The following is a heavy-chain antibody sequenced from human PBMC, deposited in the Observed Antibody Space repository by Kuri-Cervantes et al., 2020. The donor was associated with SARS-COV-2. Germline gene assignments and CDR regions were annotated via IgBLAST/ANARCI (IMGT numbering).Heavy chain of an antibody. CDR3: AKDVINGGQWLVGGFDY. CDR1: GFTFSDYY. CDR2: ISGSGGST. D-gene: IGHD6-19*01. V-gene: IGHV3-23*01. Sequence: GGSLRLSCAASGFTFSDYYMSWIRQAPGKGLEWVSAISGSGGSTYYADSVKGRFTISRDNSKNTLYLQMNSLRAEDTAVYYCAKDVINGGQWLVGGFDYWGQGTLVTVSS. J-gene: IGHJ4*02.